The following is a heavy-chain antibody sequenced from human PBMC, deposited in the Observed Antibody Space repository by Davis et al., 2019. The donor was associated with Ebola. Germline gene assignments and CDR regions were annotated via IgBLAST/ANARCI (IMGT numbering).Heavy chain of an antibody. CDR2: INAGNGNT. D-gene: IGHD2-8*02. CDR1: GYTFTSYA. CDR3: AREEGRHCTGGVCYNKYYYYYGMDV. J-gene: IGHJ6*02. Sequence: AASVKVSCKASGYTFTSYAMHWVRQAPGQRLEWMGWINAGNGNTKYSQKFQGRVTITRDTSASTAYMELSSLRSEDTAVYYCAREEGRHCTGGVCYNKYYYYYGMDVWGQGTTVTVSS. V-gene: IGHV1-3*01.